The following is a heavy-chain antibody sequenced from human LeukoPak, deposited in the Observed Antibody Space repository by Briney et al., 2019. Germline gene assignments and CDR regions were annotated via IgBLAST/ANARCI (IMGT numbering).Heavy chain of an antibody. V-gene: IGHV4-59*01. CDR1: GGSIIKYY. D-gene: IGHD2-15*01. CDR3: ARVRYCSGGSCSPFDY. Sequence: PPQTLSLTCTVTGGSIIKYYWSLIRQPPGNRLYLFLYIYYSGSTNYTPSLKSRVTISVDPSKNQFSLKLSSVSAADPAVYYCARVRYCSGGSCSPFDYWGQGTLVTVSS. J-gene: IGHJ4*02. CDR2: IYYSGST.